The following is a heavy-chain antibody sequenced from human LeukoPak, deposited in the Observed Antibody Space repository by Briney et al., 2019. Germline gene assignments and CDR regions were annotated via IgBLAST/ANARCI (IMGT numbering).Heavy chain of an antibody. CDR1: DDSITSCY. Sequence: PSETLSLTCTVSDDSITSCYWIWIRQPPGKGLEWIGYIHHSGSANYNPSLRSRITTSVDTSKNHFSLSLTSVTAADTAVYYCARLPGCSGADCFRAFDIWGHGTMVTVSS. V-gene: IGHV4-59*08. J-gene: IGHJ3*02. D-gene: IGHD2-21*02. CDR2: IHHSGSA. CDR3: ARLPGCSGADCFRAFDI.